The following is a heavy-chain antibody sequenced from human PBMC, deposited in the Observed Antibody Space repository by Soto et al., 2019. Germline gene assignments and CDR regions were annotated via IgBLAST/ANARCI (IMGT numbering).Heavy chain of an antibody. CDR2: INPNSGGT. D-gene: IGHD2-8*01. CDR1: GYTFTDYY. CDR3: ARDVTLMQSFFNGLCDYHYYVMYF. J-gene: IGHJ6*02. V-gene: IGHV1-2*02. Sequence: GSSVNASCKACGYTFTDYYVHWVRQAPGQGNEWMGWINPNSGGTKTAQKFQGRVTVTRDTSISTAYMDLSRLRSDDTAVYYCARDVTLMQSFFNGLCDYHYYVMYFCGQRTMVPVSS.